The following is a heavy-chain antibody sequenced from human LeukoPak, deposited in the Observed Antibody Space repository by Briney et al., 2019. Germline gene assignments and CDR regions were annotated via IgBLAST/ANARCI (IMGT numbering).Heavy chain of an antibody. Sequence: SETLSLTCTVSGGSISSGDYYWSCIRQPPGKGLEWIGYIYYSGSTYYNPSLKSRVTISVDTSKNQFSLKLSSVTAADTAVYYCAKRGGDGVDCWGQGTLVTVSS. CDR2: IYYSGST. CDR1: GGSISSGDYY. D-gene: IGHD3-16*01. J-gene: IGHJ4*02. CDR3: AKRGGDGVDC. V-gene: IGHV4-30-4*01.